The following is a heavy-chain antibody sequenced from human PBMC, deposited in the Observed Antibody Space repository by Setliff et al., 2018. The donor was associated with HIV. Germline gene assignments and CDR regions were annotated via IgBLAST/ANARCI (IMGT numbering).Heavy chain of an antibody. Sequence: AGGSLRLSCAASGFTFGDYAIHWVRQAPGKGLEWVAVISYDGSYKNYAESVKGRFTISRDNSKNTLYVQMNSLRADDTAIYYCAREAPRYASGAFDFWGQGTMVTVSS. CDR2: ISYDGSYK. CDR3: AREAPRYASGAFDF. CDR1: GFTFGDYA. J-gene: IGHJ3*01. D-gene: IGHD3-9*01. V-gene: IGHV3-30*04.